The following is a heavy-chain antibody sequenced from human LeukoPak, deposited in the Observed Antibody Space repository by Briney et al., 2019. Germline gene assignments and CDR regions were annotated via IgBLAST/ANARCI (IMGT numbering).Heavy chain of an antibody. D-gene: IGHD1-26*01. CDR3: AREDTGATDLAAFDI. V-gene: IGHV3-48*04. J-gene: IGHJ3*02. CDR1: GFTFSSYS. CDR2: ISSSSSTI. Sequence: PGGSLRLSCAASGFTFSSYSMNWVRQAPGKGLEWVSYISSSSSTIYYADSVKGRFTISRDNAKNSLYLQMNSLRAEDTAVYYCAREDTGATDLAAFDIWGQGTMVTVSS.